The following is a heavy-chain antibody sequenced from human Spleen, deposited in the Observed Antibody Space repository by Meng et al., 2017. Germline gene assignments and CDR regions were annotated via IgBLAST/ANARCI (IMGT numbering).Heavy chain of an antibody. V-gene: IGHV4-31*03. Sequence: QVHLQEAGPGLVKPSQTLPLPCTVAGGSISSGGYYWSWIRQHPGKGLEWIGYIYYSGSTYYNPSLKSRVTISVDTSKNQFSLKLSSVTAADTAVYYCARGPGGLGFDPWGQGTLVTVSS. CDR2: IYYSGST. CDR3: ARGPGGLGFDP. D-gene: IGHD1-26*01. J-gene: IGHJ5*02. CDR1: GGSISSGGYY.